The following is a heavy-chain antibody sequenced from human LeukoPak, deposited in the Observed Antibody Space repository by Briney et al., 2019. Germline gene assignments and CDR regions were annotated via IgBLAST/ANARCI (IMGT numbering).Heavy chain of an antibody. CDR2: ISGSGGST. CDR3: AKGRKAVAGTDWFDP. J-gene: IGHJ5*02. CDR1: GFTFSSYA. Sequence: GGSLRLSCAAFGFTFSSYAMSWVRQAPGKGLEWVSAISGSGGSTYYADSVKGRFTISRDNSKNTLYLQMNSLRAEDTAVYYCAKGRKAVAGTDWFDPWGQGTLVTVSS. D-gene: IGHD6-19*01. V-gene: IGHV3-23*01.